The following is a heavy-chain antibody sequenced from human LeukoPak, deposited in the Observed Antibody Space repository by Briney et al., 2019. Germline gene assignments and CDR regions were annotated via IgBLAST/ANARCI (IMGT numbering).Heavy chain of an antibody. CDR1: GYTFTSYA. V-gene: IGHV1-3*01. J-gene: IGHJ4*02. CDR3: AIRHSYGSGFDY. Sequence: GASVKVSCKASGYTFTSYAMRWVRQAPGQRLEWMGWVNAGNGNTKYSQKFQDRVTITRDTSASTAYMELSSLRSEDTAVYYCAIRHSYGSGFDYWGQGTLVTVSS. CDR2: VNAGNGNT. D-gene: IGHD5-18*01.